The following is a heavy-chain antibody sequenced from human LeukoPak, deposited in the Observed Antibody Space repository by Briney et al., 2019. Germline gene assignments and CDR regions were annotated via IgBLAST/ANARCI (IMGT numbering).Heavy chain of an antibody. Sequence: GRSLRLSCAASGFTFDDYAMHWVRQAPGKGLEWVSGSSWNSGSIGYADSVKGRFTISRDNAKNSLYLQMNSLRAEDTALYYCAKAYSSSWYIDYWGQGTLVTVSS. J-gene: IGHJ4*02. D-gene: IGHD6-13*01. V-gene: IGHV3-9*01. CDR1: GFTFDDYA. CDR3: AKAYSSSWYIDY. CDR2: SSWNSGSI.